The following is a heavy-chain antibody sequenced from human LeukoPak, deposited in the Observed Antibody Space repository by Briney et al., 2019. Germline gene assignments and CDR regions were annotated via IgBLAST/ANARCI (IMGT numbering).Heavy chain of an antibody. CDR2: IYSGGST. CDR1: GFTVSSNY. D-gene: IGHD3-10*01. Sequence: GSLRLSCAASGFTVSSNYMSWVRQAPGKGLEWVSVIYSGGSTYYADSVKGRFAISRDNSKNTLYLQMNSLRAEDTAVYYCASLRRGSLNFDYWGQGTLVTVSS. J-gene: IGHJ4*02. CDR3: ASLRRGSLNFDY. V-gene: IGHV3-66*01.